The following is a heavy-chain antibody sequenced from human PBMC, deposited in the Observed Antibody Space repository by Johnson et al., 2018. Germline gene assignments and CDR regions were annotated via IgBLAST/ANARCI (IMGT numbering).Heavy chain of an antibody. CDR1: GFLFSNYA. D-gene: IGHD1-1*01. CDR2: ISGRADST. CDR3: ARGNGHGFDM. V-gene: IGHV3-23*04. J-gene: IGHJ3*02. Sequence: EVQLVESGGGLVQPGGSLRLSCASSGFLFSNYAMSWVRQAPGKGLEWVSVISGRADSTYYADSVKGRFTISRENSKNSLYLQMNSLRVEDTALYYCARGNGHGFDMWGQGTMVTVSS.